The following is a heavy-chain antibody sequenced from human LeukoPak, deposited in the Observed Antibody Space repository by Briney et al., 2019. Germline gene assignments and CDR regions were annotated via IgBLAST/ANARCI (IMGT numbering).Heavy chain of an antibody. Sequence: QPGGSLRLSCAASGFTFSTYSMNWVRQAPGKGLEWVSYISDSSSTIYYADSVKGRFTISRDNAKNSLYLQMNSLRAEDTAVYYCARSGWNDLVDAFDIWGHGTMVTVSS. CDR2: ISDSSSTI. CDR1: GFTFSTYS. V-gene: IGHV3-48*01. CDR3: ARSGWNDLVDAFDI. J-gene: IGHJ3*02. D-gene: IGHD1-1*01.